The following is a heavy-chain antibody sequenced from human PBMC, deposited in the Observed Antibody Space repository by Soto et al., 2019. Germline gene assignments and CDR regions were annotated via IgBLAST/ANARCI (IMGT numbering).Heavy chain of an antibody. J-gene: IGHJ4*02. CDR3: ARGWYSSSLRTRFDY. D-gene: IGHD6-6*01. V-gene: IGHV4-34*01. CDR2: INHSGST. Sequence: QVQLQQWGAGRLKPSETLSLTCAVYGGSFSGYYWSWIRQPPGKGLEWIGEINHSGSTNYNPSLKGRVAIAVVTSKNQFSLKLSSVTAAGTAVYYCARGWYSSSLRTRFDYWGQGTLVTVSS. CDR1: GGSFSGYY.